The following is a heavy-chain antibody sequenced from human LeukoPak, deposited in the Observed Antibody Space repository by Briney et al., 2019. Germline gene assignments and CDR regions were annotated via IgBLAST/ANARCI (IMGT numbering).Heavy chain of an antibody. CDR3: ARDFGYSGYDLDY. CDR2: ITYDGYKE. V-gene: IGHV3-30-3*01. J-gene: IGHJ4*02. CDR1: GFTLNSYA. Sequence: GTSLRLSCAASGFTLNSYAMHWVRQAPGMGLEWVAVITYDGYKEFYADSVKGRFTISRDTFENTLYLQMNSLRAEDTAVYYCARDFGYSGYDLDYWGQGTLVTVSS. D-gene: IGHD5-12*01.